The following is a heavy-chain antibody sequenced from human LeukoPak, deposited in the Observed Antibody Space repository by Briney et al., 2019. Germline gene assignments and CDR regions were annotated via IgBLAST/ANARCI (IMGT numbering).Heavy chain of an antibody. D-gene: IGHD1-26*01. J-gene: IGHJ4*02. Sequence: SDTLSLTCTVSGGSISSSSYYCGWIRQPPGKGLEWIGSIYYSRSTYYNPSLKSRVTISVDTSKTQFSLKLRSVTAADTAVYYCARGVRERRVYLYYFDYWGQGTLVTVSS. CDR3: ARGVRERRVYLYYFDY. CDR2: IYYSRST. CDR1: GGSISSSSYY. V-gene: IGHV4-39*07.